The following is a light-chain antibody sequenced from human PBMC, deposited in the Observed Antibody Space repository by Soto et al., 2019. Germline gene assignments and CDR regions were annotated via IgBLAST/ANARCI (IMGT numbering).Light chain of an antibody. J-gene: IGLJ2*01. CDR3: TSYSGFSNPSI. CDR1: SSDVGNYNY. Sequence: QSALTQPPSASGSPGQSVTISCTGTSSDVGNYNYVSWYQQHPDKAPKLMIYEVNKRPSGVPDRFSGSKSGSTASLTVSGLPAEDEDDYYCTSYSGFSNPSIFGEGTKLTVL. CDR2: EVN. V-gene: IGLV2-8*01.